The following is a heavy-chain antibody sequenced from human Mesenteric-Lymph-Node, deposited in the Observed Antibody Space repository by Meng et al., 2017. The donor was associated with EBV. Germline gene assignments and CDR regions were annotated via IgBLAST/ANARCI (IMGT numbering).Heavy chain of an antibody. D-gene: IGHD5-24*01. J-gene: IGHJ4*02. V-gene: IGHV4-39*01. CDR2: IFHSGRT. Sequence: PPLQEYAPGLGKHSETLSLTFTVSGSSISNSNFYWGWIRQPPGKGLEWIGSIFHSGRTYYNPSLKSRVTVSVDTSKNQFSLKLNSVTTADTAMYYCARPRRWLQSEFDFWGPGTLVTVSS. CDR1: GSSISNSNFY. CDR3: ARPRRWLQSEFDF.